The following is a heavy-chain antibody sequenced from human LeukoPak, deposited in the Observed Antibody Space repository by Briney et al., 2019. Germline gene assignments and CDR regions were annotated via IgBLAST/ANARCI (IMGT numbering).Heavy chain of an antibody. CDR3: ARDLRGSSSWLDYYYYMDV. CDR1: GGSISSYY. Sequence: SETLSLTCTVSGGSISSYYWSWIRQPAGKGLEWIGRIYTSGSTNYNPSLKSRVTMSVDTSKNQFSLKLSSVTAADTAVYYCARDLRGSSSWLDYYYYMDVWGKGTTVTVSS. V-gene: IGHV4-4*07. D-gene: IGHD6-13*01. CDR2: IYTSGST. J-gene: IGHJ6*03.